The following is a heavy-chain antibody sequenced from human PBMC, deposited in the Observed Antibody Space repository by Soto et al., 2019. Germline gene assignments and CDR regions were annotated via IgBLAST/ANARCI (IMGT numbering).Heavy chain of an antibody. J-gene: IGHJ5*02. Sequence: SETLSLTCTVSGGSISSSSYYWGWIRQPPGKGLEWIGSIYYSGSTNYNPSLKSRVTISVDTSKNQFSLKLSSVTAADTAVYYCARSAPLRTLAAAGLSAWFDPWGQGTVVTVSS. CDR2: IYYSGST. CDR3: ARSAPLRTLAAAGLSAWFDP. CDR1: GGSISSSSYY. V-gene: IGHV4-39*07. D-gene: IGHD6-13*01.